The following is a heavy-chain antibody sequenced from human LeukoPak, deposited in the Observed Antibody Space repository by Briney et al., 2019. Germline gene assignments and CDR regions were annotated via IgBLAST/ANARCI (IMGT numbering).Heavy chain of an antibody. J-gene: IGHJ4*02. CDR1: GFTFSSYW. V-gene: IGHV3-7*01. CDR3: ATEASSGLED. CDR2: IKQDGSEK. Sequence: GGSLRLSCAASGFTFSSYWMSWVRQAPRKGLERVANIKQDGSEKYYLDSVKGRFTISRDNAENSLYLQMNSLRAEDTAVYYCATEASSGLEDWGQGILVTVSS. D-gene: IGHD6-19*01.